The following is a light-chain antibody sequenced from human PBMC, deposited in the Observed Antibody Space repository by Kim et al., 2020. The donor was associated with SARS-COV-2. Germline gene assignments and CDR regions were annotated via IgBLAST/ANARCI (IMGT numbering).Light chain of an antibody. CDR2: DVS. Sequence: GQAITISCTVTSSDVGGYNYVSWYQHHPGKAPKLMIYDVSNRPSGVSNRFSGSKSGNTASLTISGLQAEDEADYYCSSYTSSSTRVFGGGTQLTVL. CDR3: SSYTSSSTRV. V-gene: IGLV2-14*03. J-gene: IGLJ3*02. CDR1: SSDVGGYNY.